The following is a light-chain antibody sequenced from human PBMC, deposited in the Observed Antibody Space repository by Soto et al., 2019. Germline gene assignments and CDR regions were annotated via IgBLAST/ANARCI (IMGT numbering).Light chain of an antibody. V-gene: IGKV1-6*02. CDR3: LQVFNFPRA. CDR1: QDIGND. J-gene: IGKJ1*01. Sequence: AIQMTQSPSSLAGSVGDRLTITCRASQDIGNDLGWYQQKPGKAPKLLIYAASSLQSGVSSRFSGSGSGTEVTLTISRLQPEDFATYYCLQVFNFPRAFGQGTKVDIK. CDR2: AAS.